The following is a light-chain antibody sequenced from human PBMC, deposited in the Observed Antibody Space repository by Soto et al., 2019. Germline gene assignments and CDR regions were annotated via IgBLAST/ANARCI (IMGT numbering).Light chain of an antibody. J-gene: IGLJ1*01. Sequence: QSVLTQPPSVSGSPGQSVAISCTGTSSDVGGYNYVSWYQQHPGKAPKFMIYDVTKRPSGVPDRFSGSKSGNTASPTISGLQAEDEADYYCCSYAGTSYVFGTGTKVTVL. V-gene: IGLV2-11*01. CDR2: DVT. CDR1: SSDVGGYNY. CDR3: CSYAGTSYV.